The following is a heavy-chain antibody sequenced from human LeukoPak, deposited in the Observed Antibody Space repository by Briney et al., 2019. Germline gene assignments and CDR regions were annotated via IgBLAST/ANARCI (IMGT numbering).Heavy chain of an antibody. CDR1: GGSFSGYY. CDR2: INHSGST. V-gene: IGHV4-34*01. J-gene: IGHJ4*02. Sequence: PSETLSLTCAVYGGSFSGYYWSWIRQPPGKGLEWIGEINHSGSTNYNPSLKSRVTISVDTSKNQFSLKLSSVTAADTAVYYCARLNYCSGGSCYTSFFDYWGQGTLVTVSS. CDR3: ARLNYCSGGSCYTSFFDY. D-gene: IGHD2-15*01.